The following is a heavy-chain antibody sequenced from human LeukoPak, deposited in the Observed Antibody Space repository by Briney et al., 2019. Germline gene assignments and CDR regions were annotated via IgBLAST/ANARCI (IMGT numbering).Heavy chain of an antibody. CDR3: AKASRRYCSSTSCYAFDY. CDR2: INWNGGST. V-gene: IGHV3-20*04. J-gene: IGHJ4*02. CDR1: GFTFSNAW. Sequence: GGSLRLSCAASGFTFSNAWMSWVRQAPGKGLEWVSGINWNGGSTGYADSVKGRFTISRDNAKNSLYLQMNSLRAEDTALYYCAKASRRYCSSTSCYAFDYWGQGTLVTVSS. D-gene: IGHD2-2*01.